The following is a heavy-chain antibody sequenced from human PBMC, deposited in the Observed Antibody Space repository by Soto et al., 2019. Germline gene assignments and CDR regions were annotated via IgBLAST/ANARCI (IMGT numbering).Heavy chain of an antibody. D-gene: IGHD2-8*01. CDR1: GVFFSGYY. Sequence: SDTLSLTCTVYGVFFSGYYWTWILQPPGTGLEWIGEINHSGSTNYNPSLKSRVTISVDTSKNQFSLKLTSVTAADTAVYYCARDKIIGLFDAGGQGTVVTVPS. V-gene: IGHV4-34*01. CDR2: INHSGST. CDR3: ARDKIIGLFDA. J-gene: IGHJ4*02.